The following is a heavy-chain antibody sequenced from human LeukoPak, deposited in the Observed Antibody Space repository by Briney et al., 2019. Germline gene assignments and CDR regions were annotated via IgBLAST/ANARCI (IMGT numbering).Heavy chain of an antibody. Sequence: GGSLRLSCTASGFTFGDYAMSWVRQAPGKGLEWVGFIRKKGFGCTTEYAASVKGRFTISRDDSNSIAYLQMNSLKTEDTAVYYCARANCVNGVCYHFDYWGQGTLVIVSS. CDR2: IRKKGFGCTT. CDR3: ARANCVNGVCYHFDY. V-gene: IGHV3-49*04. J-gene: IGHJ4*02. D-gene: IGHD2-8*01. CDR1: GFTFGDYA.